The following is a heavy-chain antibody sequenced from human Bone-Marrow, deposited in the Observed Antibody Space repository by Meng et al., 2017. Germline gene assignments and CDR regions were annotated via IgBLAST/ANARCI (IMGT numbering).Heavy chain of an antibody. CDR1: GFTFSSYG. V-gene: IGHV3-33*08. D-gene: IGHD6-13*01. CDR2: IWYDGSNK. Sequence: GESLKISCAASGFTFSSYGMHWVRQAPGKGLEWVAVIWYDGSNKYYADSVKGRFTISRDNSKNTLYLQMNSLRAEDTAVYYCARDIRRWGIAAAGTGDAFDIWGQGTMVTVSS. CDR3: ARDIRRWGIAAAGTGDAFDI. J-gene: IGHJ3*02.